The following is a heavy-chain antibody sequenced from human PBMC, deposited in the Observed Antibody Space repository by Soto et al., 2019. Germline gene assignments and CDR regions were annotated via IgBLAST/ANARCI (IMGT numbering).Heavy chain of an antibody. D-gene: IGHD3-3*01. J-gene: IGHJ6*02. CDR2: ISYDVSNK. V-gene: IGHV3-30*18. Sequence: GCLRLSCAACGLTFSGYGKHWVRQAPGKGLEWVAVISYDVSNKYYADSVKGRFTISRDNSKNTLYLQMNSLRAEDTAVYYCAKDCYHDFWSGYSYYYYYGMDVWGQRTTVTVSS. CDR1: GLTFSGYG. CDR3: AKDCYHDFWSGYSYYYYYGMDV.